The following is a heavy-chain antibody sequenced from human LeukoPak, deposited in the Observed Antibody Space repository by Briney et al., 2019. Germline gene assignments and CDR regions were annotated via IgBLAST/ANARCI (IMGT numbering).Heavy chain of an antibody. D-gene: IGHD6-13*01. CDR3: ARQSLAASGLDS. Sequence: QSGGSLRLSCAVSGFTFSAYTMHWVRQAPGKGLDWVAVVKDDGSYTSYAASVKGRFTISRDNSKNTVVLQMNSLSVDDTAIYYCARQSLAASGLDSWGQAMMVTVSS. V-gene: IGHV3-30*04. CDR2: VKDDGSYT. J-gene: IGHJ4*02. CDR1: GFTFSAYT.